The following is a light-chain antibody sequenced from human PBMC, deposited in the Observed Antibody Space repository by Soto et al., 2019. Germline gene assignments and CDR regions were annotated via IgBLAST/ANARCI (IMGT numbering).Light chain of an antibody. V-gene: IGKV1-39*01. CDR1: QSVSTY. J-gene: IGKJ1*01. CDR2: AAS. Sequence: DIQMTQSPSSLSASVGDSVTITCRAGQSVSTYLNWYQQKPGKAPKFLIYAASSLQSGVPSRFSGSGSGTDFTLTISSLQPEDFATYYCQQSYSTPQTFGQGTKVDIK. CDR3: QQSYSTPQT.